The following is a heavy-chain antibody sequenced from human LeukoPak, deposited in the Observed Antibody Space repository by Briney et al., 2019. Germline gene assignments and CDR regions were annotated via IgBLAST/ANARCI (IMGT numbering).Heavy chain of an antibody. Sequence: GASVKVSCRSSGGTFSSYAIRWVRQAPGQGLEWMGRIIPILGIANYAQKFQGRVTITADKSTSTAYMELSSLRSEDTAVYYCAGDSQPYYDFWSGPIDYWGQGTLVTVSS. CDR2: IIPILGIA. V-gene: IGHV1-69*04. J-gene: IGHJ4*02. D-gene: IGHD3-3*01. CDR3: AGDSQPYYDFWSGPIDY. CDR1: GGTFSSYA.